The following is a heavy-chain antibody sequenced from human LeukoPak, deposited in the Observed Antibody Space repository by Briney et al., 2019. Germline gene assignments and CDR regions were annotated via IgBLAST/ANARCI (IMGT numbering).Heavy chain of an antibody. CDR3: ARRGSGYYAYFDY. Sequence: PSETLSLTCTVSGGSFSSYYWSWIRQPPGKGLEWIGYVSYTGSTNYNPSLKSRLTISVDTSKNQFSLKLSSVPAADTAVYYCARRGSGYYAYFDYWGQGTLVTVSS. J-gene: IGHJ4*02. D-gene: IGHD3-22*01. CDR2: VSYTGST. CDR1: GGSFSSYY. V-gene: IGHV4-59*08.